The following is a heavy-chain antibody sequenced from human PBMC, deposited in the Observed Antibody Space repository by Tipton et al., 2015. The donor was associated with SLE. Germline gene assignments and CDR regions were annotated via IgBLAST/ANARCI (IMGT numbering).Heavy chain of an antibody. D-gene: IGHD6-6*01. CDR2: ISSSGSTI. CDR3: AREDSIAARLGWFDP. CDR1: GFTFSSYE. J-gene: IGHJ5*02. Sequence: GSLRLSCAASGFTFSSYEMNWVRQAPGKGLEWVSYISSSGSTIYYADSVKGRFTISRDNAKNSLYLQMNSLRAEDTAVYYCAREDSIAARLGWFDPWGQGTLVTVSS. V-gene: IGHV3-48*03.